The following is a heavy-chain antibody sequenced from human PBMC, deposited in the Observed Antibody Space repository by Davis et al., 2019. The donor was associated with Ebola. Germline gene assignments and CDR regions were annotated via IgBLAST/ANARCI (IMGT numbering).Heavy chain of an antibody. D-gene: IGHD3-16*02. V-gene: IGHV4-34*01. CDR2: INHSGST. CDR3: ARGDLGELSFGFDY. Sequence: MPGGSLRLSCAVYGGSFSGYYWSWIRQPPGKGLEWIGEINHSGSTNYNPSLKSRVTISVDTSKNQFSLKLSSVTAADTAVYYCARGDLGELSFGFDYWGQGTLVTVSS. J-gene: IGHJ4*02. CDR1: GGSFSGYY.